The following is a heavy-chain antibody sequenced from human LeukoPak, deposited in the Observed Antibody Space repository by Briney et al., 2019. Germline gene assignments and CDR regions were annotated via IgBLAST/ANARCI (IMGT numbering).Heavy chain of an antibody. D-gene: IGHD3-22*01. J-gene: IGHJ5*02. V-gene: IGHV3-23*01. CDR3: AKGSTGYFADL. CDR2: ISNDGGGI. CDR1: GFTFNNYG. Sequence: PGGSLRLSCAASGFTFNNYGLIWVRQAPGKGLEWVAAISNDGGGIMYAAFVEGRFTISRDNSKNTLFLQMNSLRAEDTVLYYCAKGSTGYFADLWGQGTLATVSS.